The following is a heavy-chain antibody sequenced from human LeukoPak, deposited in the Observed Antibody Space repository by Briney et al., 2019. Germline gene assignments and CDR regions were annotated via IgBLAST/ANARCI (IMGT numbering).Heavy chain of an antibody. CDR3: AKVGTGYYFDY. J-gene: IGHJ4*02. D-gene: IGHD1-1*01. CDR2: ISGSGGST. V-gene: IGHV3-23*01. Sequence: GGSLRLSCAGSGFRFNNAWMSWVRQAPGKGLEWVSAISGSGGSTYYADSVKGRFTISRDNSKNTLYLQMNSLRAEDTAVYYCAKVGTGYYFDYWGQGTLVTVSS. CDR1: GFRFNNAW.